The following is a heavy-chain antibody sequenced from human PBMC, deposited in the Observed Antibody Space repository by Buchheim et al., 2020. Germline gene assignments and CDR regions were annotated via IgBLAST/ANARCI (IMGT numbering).Heavy chain of an antibody. V-gene: IGHV3-33*01. Sequence: QVQLVESGGGVVQPGRSLRLSCAASGFTFSSYGMHWVRQAPGKGLEWVAVIWYDGSNKYYADSVKGRFTISRDNSKNTLYLQMNSLRAEDTAVYYCARDNKRRFTLWGYYMDVWGKGTT. CDR1: GFTFSSYG. CDR3: ARDNKRRFTLWGYYMDV. J-gene: IGHJ6*03. CDR2: IWYDGSNK. D-gene: IGHD3-16*01.